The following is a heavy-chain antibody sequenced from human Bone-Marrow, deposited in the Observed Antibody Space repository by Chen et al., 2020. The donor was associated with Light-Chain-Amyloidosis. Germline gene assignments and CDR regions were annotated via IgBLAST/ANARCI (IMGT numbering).Heavy chain of an antibody. Sequence: QVQLVQSGAEVKNPGASVKVSCKTSGYTFTSYYIHWVRQAPGQGLEWRGIINLSGGTTAYPQKFQGRVTITRDTSTSTVYMDLSSLRSEDTTMYYCARAPLGTIQSWIQMDYWGQGTPVTVSS. CDR3: ARAPLGTIQSWIQMDY. CDR2: INLSGGTT. J-gene: IGHJ4*02. V-gene: IGHV1-46*01. D-gene: IGHD5-18*01. CDR1: GYTFTSYY.